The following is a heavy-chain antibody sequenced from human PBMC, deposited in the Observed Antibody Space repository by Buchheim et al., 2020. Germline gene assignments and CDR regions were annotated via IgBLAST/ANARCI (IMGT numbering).Heavy chain of an antibody. D-gene: IGHD3-22*01. CDR2: IKSKTDGGTT. V-gene: IGHV3-15*01. CDR1: GLTFNNVW. CDR3: TTSLYYSDSTLYWN. Sequence: EVQLVESGGGLAKPGGSLTLSCAASGLTFNNVWMIWVRQAPGKGLEWVGRIKSKTDGGTTDYAPPVKGRFTISRDDSRTTLYLRMNSLKTEDTAVYYCTTSLYYSDSTLYWNWGQGTL. J-gene: IGHJ4*02.